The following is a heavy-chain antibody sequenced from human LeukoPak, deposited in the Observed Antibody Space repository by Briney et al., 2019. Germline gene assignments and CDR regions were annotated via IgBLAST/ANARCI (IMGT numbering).Heavy chain of an antibody. D-gene: IGHD2-15*01. CDR3: ARGEDIVVVVAAGWYYYMDV. CDR2: INPNSGDT. CDR1: GYTFTAYY. V-gene: IGHV1-2*02. Sequence: ASLKVSCKASGYTFTAYYMHWVRQAPGQGLEWMGWINPNSGDTNYAQKFQGRVTMTRDTSISTAYMELSRLRSDDTAVYYCARGEDIVVVVAAGWYYYMDVWGKGTTVTISS. J-gene: IGHJ6*03.